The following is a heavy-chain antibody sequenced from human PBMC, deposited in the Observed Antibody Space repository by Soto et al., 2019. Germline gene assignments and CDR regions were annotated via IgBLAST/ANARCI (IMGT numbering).Heavy chain of an antibody. CDR2: INHSGST. CDR3: ATAYSSSWYPWGMDV. CDR1: GGSFSCYY. J-gene: IGHJ6*02. Sequence: SETLSLTCAVYGGSFSCYYWSWIRQPPGKGLEWIGEINHSGSTNYNPSLKSRVTISVDTSKNQFSLKLSSVTAANTAVYYCATAYSSSWYPWGMDVWGQGTTVTVS. V-gene: IGHV4-34*01. D-gene: IGHD6-13*01.